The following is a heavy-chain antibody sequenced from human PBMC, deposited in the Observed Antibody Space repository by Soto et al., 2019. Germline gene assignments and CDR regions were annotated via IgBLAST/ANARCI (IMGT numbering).Heavy chain of an antibody. Sequence: QVQLVQSGAEVKKPGSSVKVSCQASGGTFSSYTISWVRQAPGQGLEWMGRIIPILGIANYAQKFQGRVTITADKSTSTAYMELSSLRSEDTAVYYCAKSDLIHLVELSLFIHHAFDIWGQGTMVTVSS. J-gene: IGHJ3*02. CDR2: IIPILGIA. V-gene: IGHV1-69*02. CDR3: AKSDLIHLVELSLFIHHAFDI. D-gene: IGHD3-16*02. CDR1: GGTFSSYT.